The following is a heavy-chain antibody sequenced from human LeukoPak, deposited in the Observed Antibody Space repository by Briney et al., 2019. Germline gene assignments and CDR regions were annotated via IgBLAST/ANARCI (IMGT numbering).Heavy chain of an antibody. J-gene: IGHJ4*02. V-gene: IGHV4-59*08. CDR1: GGSISSYY. CDR2: IYYSGST. D-gene: IGHD6-19*01. Sequence: SETLSLTCTVSGGSISSYYWNWIRQTPGKGLEWIGYIYYSGSTNYNPSLKSRVTISVDTSKNQFSLKLSSVTAADTAVYYCARHASSGWHYWGQGTLVTVSS. CDR3: ARHASSGWHY.